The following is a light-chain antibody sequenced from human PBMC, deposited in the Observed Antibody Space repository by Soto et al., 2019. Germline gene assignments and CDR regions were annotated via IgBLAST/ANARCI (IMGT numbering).Light chain of an antibody. CDR3: QSYDSSLRGGV. CDR2: GDS. Sequence: QSVLTQPPSVSGAPGQRVTISCTGSSSNIGANYDVHWYQHLPGTAPRLLISGDSNRPSGVPDRFSGSKSGTSASLGIAGLKAEDEADYYCQSYDSSLRGGVFGGGTKLTVL. J-gene: IGLJ3*02. V-gene: IGLV1-40*01. CDR1: SSNIGANYD.